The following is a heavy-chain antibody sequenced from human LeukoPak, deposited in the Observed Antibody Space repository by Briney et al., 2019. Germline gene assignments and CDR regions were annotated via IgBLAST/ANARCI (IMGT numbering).Heavy chain of an antibody. Sequence: SETLSLTCAVSGYSINTGFYWGWIRQPPGKGLEWIGSFWHDGKTYYNPSLKSRLTISMDTSRNHSSLRLNSVTATDTAVYYCARQRGGIMAATAIDIWGQGTLVTVSS. J-gene: IGHJ1*01. CDR3: ARQRGGIMAATAIDI. CDR1: GYSINTGFY. CDR2: FWHDGKT. V-gene: IGHV4-38-2*01. D-gene: IGHD1-26*01.